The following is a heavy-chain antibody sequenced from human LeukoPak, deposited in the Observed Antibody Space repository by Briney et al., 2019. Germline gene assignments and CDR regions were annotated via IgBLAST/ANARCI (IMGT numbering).Heavy chain of an antibody. CDR3: ARGKQQLVELDY. D-gene: IGHD6-13*01. V-gene: IGHV5-51*01. CDR2: IYPGDYDT. Sequence: KSGASLQISCKGSGSIFTSYWIAWVRQLPGKGVEWMGIIYPGDYDTRYSPSFQGQVTISADKSISTAYLQWSSLKASDTALYYCARGKQQLVELDYWGQGTLVTVSS. CDR1: GSIFTSYW. J-gene: IGHJ4*02.